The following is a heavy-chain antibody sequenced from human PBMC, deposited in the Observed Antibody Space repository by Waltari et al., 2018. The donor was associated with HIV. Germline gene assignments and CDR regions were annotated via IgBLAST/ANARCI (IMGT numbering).Heavy chain of an antibody. CDR3: ARMHRYYGSEQSRYFYFGMDV. Sequence: EVQLVESGGHLTPAGGSLRLSCAVSGSPVSAYYLGWVRRAPGKGLEWFSVIYINSEIYYTESVKGRFTIFRDNSKNTLYLQMNSLRAEDTAVYYCARMHRYYGSEQSRYFYFGMDVWGQGTTVTVYS. V-gene: IGHV3-53*01. D-gene: IGHD3-10*01. CDR2: IYINSEI. J-gene: IGHJ6*02. CDR1: GSPVSAYY.